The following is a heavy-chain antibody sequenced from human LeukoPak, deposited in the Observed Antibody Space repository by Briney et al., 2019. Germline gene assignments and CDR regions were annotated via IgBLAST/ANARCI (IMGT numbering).Heavy chain of an antibody. CDR3: ARKDGDF. Sequence: SETLSLTCTVSGGSISSSYWNWIRQPPGKGLEWIGYIYYSGSTNYNPSLKSRVTISVDTSKNQFSLRLSSVTAADTAVYYCARKDGDFWGQGTLVTVSS. J-gene: IGHJ4*02. V-gene: IGHV4-59*12. CDR1: GGSISSSY. CDR2: IYYSGST.